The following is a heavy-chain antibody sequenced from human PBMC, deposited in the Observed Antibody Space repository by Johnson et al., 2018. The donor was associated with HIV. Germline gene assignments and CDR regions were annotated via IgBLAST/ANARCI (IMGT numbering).Heavy chain of an antibody. D-gene: IGHD3-22*01. CDR2: ISYDGSSK. Sequence: QVQLVESGGGVVQPGRSLGLSCAASGFTFSTHAMHWVRQAPGKGLEWVAFISYDGSSKYYADSAKGRFIISRDNSNNTLFLQMNDLRAEDTAVYFCARETLRLSMIVVAKGGFDMWGQGTMVTVSS. CDR1: GFTFSTHA. V-gene: IGHV3-30-3*01. CDR3: ARETLRLSMIVVAKGGFDM. J-gene: IGHJ3*02.